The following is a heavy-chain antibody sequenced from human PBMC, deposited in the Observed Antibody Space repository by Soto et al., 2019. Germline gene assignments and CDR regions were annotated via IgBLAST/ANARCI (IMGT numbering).Heavy chain of an antibody. Sequence: GGSLRLSCAASGFTFSSYSMNWVRQAPGKGLEWVSYISSSSTIYYADSVKGRFTISRDNAKNSLYLQMNSLRAEDTAVYYCARGIAAAGDDAFDIWGQGTMVTVSS. CDR2: ISSSSTI. J-gene: IGHJ3*02. CDR3: ARGIAAAGDDAFDI. V-gene: IGHV3-48*01. CDR1: GFTFSSYS. D-gene: IGHD6-13*01.